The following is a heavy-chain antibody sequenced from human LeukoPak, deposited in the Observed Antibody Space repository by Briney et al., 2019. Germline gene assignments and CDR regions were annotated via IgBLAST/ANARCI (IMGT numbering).Heavy chain of an antibody. J-gene: IGHJ4*02. Sequence: PSGTLSLTCAVSGGSISSSNWWSWVRQPPGKGLEWIGEIYHSGSTNYNPPLKSRVTISVDKSKNQFSLKLSSVTAADTAVYYCARDPSACSGGSCYSGYWGQGTLVTVSS. CDR2: IYHSGST. CDR3: ARDPSACSGGSCYSGY. D-gene: IGHD2-15*01. V-gene: IGHV4-4*02. CDR1: GGSISSSNW.